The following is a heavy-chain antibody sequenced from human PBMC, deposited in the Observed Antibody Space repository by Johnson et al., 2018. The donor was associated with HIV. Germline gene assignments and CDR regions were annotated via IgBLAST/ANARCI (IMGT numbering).Heavy chain of an antibody. CDR3: AKVRRGSSYGDAFDI. Sequence: QVLLVESGGGVVQPGRSLRLSCAASGFTFSSYGMHWVRQAPGKGLEWVAVISYDGSNKYYADSVKGRFTIFRDNAKNTLYLQMNSLRAEDTAVYYCAKVRRGSSYGDAFDIWGQGTMVTVSS. J-gene: IGHJ3*02. CDR1: GFTFSSYG. D-gene: IGHD1-26*01. V-gene: IGHV3-30*18. CDR2: ISYDGSNK.